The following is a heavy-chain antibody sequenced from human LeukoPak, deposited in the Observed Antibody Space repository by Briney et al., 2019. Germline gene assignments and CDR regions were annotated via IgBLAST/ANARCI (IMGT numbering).Heavy chain of an antibody. CDR3: ARDLYGSGSYSPDHAFDY. CDR1: GYTFTYYY. V-gene: IGHV1-2*02. CDR2: INPNSGGT. Sequence: GASVKVSCKASGYTFTYYYMHWVRQAPGQGLEWMGWINPNSGGTNYAQKFQGRVTVTRDTSISTIYMELSRMRSDDTAVYYCARDLYGSGSYSPDHAFDYWGQGTLVTVSS. J-gene: IGHJ4*02. D-gene: IGHD3-10*01.